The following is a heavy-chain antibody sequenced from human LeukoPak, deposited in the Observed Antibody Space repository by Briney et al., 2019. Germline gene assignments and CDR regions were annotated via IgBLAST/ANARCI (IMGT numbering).Heavy chain of an antibody. CDR3: ASPRLGYCSSTSCYVFDP. J-gene: IGHJ5*02. V-gene: IGHV4-39*01. CDR2: INYLGST. Sequence: PSETLSLTCTVSGGSIISSTDYCGWIRQPPGKGLEWIGSINYLGSTYYNPSLKTRVTISVDTSNNQFSLTLTSVTAADTAVYYCASPRLGYCSSTSCYVFDPWGQGTLVTVSS. D-gene: IGHD2-2*01. CDR1: GGSIISSTDY.